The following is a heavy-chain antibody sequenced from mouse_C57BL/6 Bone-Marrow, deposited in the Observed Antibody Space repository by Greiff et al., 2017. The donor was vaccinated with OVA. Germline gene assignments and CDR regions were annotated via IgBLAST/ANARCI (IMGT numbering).Heavy chain of an antibody. CDR2: INPNNGGT. CDR1: GYTFTNYN. D-gene: IGHD1-1*01. J-gene: IGHJ3*01. Sequence: EVKLMESGPELVKPGASVKIPCKASGYTFTNYNMDWVKQSHGKSLEWIGDINPNNGGTIYNQKFKGKATLTVDKSSSTAYMELRSLTSEDTAVYYCARRENYYGSSSFAYWGQGTLVTVSA. CDR3: ARRENYYGSSSFAY. V-gene: IGHV1-18*01.